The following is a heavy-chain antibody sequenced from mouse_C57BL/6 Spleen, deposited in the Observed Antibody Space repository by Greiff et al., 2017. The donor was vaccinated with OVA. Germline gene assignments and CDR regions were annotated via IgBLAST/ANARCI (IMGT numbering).Heavy chain of an antibody. V-gene: IGHV5-17*01. Sequence: EVKVVESGGGLVKPGGSLKLSCAASGFTFSDYGMHWVRQAPEKGLEWVAYISRGSSTIYYADTVKGRFTIFRDNAKNTLFLQMTSLRSEDTAMYYCARRDYGSSSFDYWGQGTTLTVSS. CDR3: ARRDYGSSSFDY. CDR1: GFTFSDYG. D-gene: IGHD1-1*01. CDR2: ISRGSSTI. J-gene: IGHJ2*01.